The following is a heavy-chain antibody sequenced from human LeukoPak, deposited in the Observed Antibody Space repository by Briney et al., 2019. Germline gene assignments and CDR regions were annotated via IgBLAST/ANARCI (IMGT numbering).Heavy chain of an antibody. CDR2: IRDYNGNT. CDR3: ARETYYDFWSGYGDYYYYMDV. J-gene: IGHJ6*03. CDR1: RYTFTSYG. Sequence: ASVKVSCKASRYTFTSYGISWVRQAPGQGLVWMGWIRDYNGNTKHTQKLQGRVTMTTDTSTSTAYMELRRLRSDDTAVYYCARETYYDFWSGYGDYYYYMDVWGKGTTVTVS. V-gene: IGHV1-18*01. D-gene: IGHD3-3*01.